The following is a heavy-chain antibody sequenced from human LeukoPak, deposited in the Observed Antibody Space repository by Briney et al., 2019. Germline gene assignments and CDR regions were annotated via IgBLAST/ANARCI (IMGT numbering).Heavy chain of an antibody. J-gene: IGHJ6*02. Sequence: KTSETLSLTCTVSGASVSSGSSYWGWIRQPPGKGLEWIGYIFYSGTTNYSPSLKSRVTMSLDTSEDQFSLRLSSVTAADTAVYYCARTPVYCSGGSCYYYYYAMGVWGQGTTVTVSS. CDR1: GASVSSGSSY. CDR3: ARTPVYCSGGSCYYYYYAMGV. D-gene: IGHD2-15*01. V-gene: IGHV4-61*01. CDR2: IFYSGTT.